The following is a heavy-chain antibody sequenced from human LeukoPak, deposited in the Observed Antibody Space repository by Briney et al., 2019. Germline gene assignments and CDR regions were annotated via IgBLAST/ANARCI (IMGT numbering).Heavy chain of an antibody. CDR1: GFTFSSYA. V-gene: IGHV3-30*14. CDR3: ARGDDSGYYDYFDY. D-gene: IGHD3-22*01. J-gene: IGHJ4*02. Sequence: GGSLRLSCAASGFTFSSYAMHWVRQAPGKGLEWVAVISYDGSNKYYADSVKGRFTISRDFSKNTVFLHMNSLRAEDTAMYYCARGDDSGYYDYFDYWGQGALVTVSS. CDR2: ISYDGSNK.